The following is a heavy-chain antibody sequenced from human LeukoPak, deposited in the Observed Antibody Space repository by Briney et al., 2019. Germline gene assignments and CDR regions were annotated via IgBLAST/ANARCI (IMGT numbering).Heavy chain of an antibody. J-gene: IGHJ4*02. D-gene: IGHD3-10*01. V-gene: IGHV1-18*01. CDR2: MNPNSGNT. CDR1: GYTFTSYD. CDR3: ARNYYGSGSLGYFDY. Sequence: GASVKVSCKASGYTFTSYDINWVRQATGQGLEWMGWMNPNSGNTNYAQKLQGRVTMTTDTSTSTAYMELRSLRSDDTAVYYCARNYYGSGSLGYFDYWGQGTLVTVSS.